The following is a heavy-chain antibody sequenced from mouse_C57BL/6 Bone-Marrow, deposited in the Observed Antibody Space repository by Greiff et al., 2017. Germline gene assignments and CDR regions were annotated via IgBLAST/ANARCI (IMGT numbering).Heavy chain of an antibody. Sequence: QVQLLQPGAELVRPGTSVKLSCKASGYTFPSYWMHWVKQMPGKGLEWIGVIDPSDSFTNYNQKFKGKATLTVDTSSSTAYMQLSSLTSEDSAVYYCARVYYSNLFAYWGQGTLVTVSA. CDR1: GYTFPSYW. CDR2: IDPSDSFT. J-gene: IGHJ3*01. CDR3: ARVYYSNLFAY. D-gene: IGHD2-5*01. V-gene: IGHV1-59*01.